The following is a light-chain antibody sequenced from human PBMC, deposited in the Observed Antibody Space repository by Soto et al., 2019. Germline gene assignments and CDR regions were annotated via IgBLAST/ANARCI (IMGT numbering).Light chain of an antibody. J-gene: IGKJ1*01. CDR1: QDISNY. CDR2: AAS. CDR3: QKYNRAPWT. Sequence: DIQMTQSPSSLSASVGDRVTLTCRASQDISNYLAWYQQKPGKVPKLLIYAASPLQSGVPSRFSGSGSGTDFPFTHRSLEPAGGGTYYCQKYNRAPWTFGPGTKVEIK. V-gene: IGKV1-27*01.